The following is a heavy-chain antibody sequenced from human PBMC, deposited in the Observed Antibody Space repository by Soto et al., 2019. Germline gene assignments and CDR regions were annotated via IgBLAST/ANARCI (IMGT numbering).Heavy chain of an antibody. CDR3: AKDREWGYYDILTGYLSQYYFDY. D-gene: IGHD3-9*01. V-gene: IGHV3-23*01. Sequence: PGGSLRLSCAASGFTLSSYAMSWVRQAPGKGLEWVSAISGSGGSTYYADSVKGRFTISRDNSKNTLYLQMNSLRAEDTAVYYCAKDREWGYYDILTGYLSQYYFDYWGQGTLVTVSS. J-gene: IGHJ4*02. CDR1: GFTLSSYA. CDR2: ISGSGGST.